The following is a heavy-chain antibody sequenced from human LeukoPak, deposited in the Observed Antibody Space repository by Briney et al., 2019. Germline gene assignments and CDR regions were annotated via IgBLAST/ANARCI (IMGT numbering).Heavy chain of an antibody. CDR2: INPNSGGT. CDR3: ARDSSSWYARFDY. J-gene: IGHJ4*02. CDR1: GYTFTGYY. D-gene: IGHD6-13*01. Sequence: GASVKVSCKASGYTFTGYYMHWVRQAPGQGLEWMGWINPNSGGTNYAQKFQGRVTMTRDTSISTAYMELSRLRSDDTAVYYCARDSSSWYARFDYWGQGTLVTVSS. V-gene: IGHV1-2*02.